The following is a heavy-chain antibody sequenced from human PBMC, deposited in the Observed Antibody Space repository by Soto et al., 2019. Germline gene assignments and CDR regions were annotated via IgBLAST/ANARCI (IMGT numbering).Heavy chain of an antibody. J-gene: IGHJ4*02. Sequence: QVQLVESGGGVVQPGRSLRLSCAASGFTFSSYAMHWVRQAPGKGLEWVAVISYDGSNKYYADSVKGRFTISRDNSKNTLYLQMNSLRAEDTAVYYCAREHHVGGFDYWGQGTLVTVSS. CDR1: GFTFSSYA. D-gene: IGHD3-16*01. CDR3: AREHHVGGFDY. V-gene: IGHV3-30-3*01. CDR2: ISYDGSNK.